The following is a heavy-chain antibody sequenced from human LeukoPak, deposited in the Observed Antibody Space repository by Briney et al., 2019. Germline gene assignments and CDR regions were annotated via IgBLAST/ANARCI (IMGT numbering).Heavy chain of an antibody. J-gene: IGHJ6*03. CDR3: AKDGYSVLLWFGELLYETTISYYYMDV. D-gene: IGHD3-10*01. Sequence: SQTLSLTCAISGDSVSSNSAAWNWIRQSPSRGLEWLGRTYYRSKWYNDYAVSVKSRITINPDTSKNQFSLQLNSVTPEDTAVYYCAKDGYSVLLWFGELLYETTISYYYMDVWGKGTTVTISS. V-gene: IGHV6-1*01. CDR2: TYYRSKWYN. CDR1: GDSVSSNSAA.